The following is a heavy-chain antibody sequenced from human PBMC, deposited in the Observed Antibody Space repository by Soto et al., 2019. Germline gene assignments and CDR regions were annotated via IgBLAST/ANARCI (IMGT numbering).Heavy chain of an antibody. CDR1: GFTFSSHG. J-gene: IGHJ4*02. Sequence: GGSLRLSCAASGFTFSSHGMHRVRQAPGKGLEWVAVISYDGSNKYYADSVKGRFTISRDNSKNTLYLQMNSLRAEDTAVYYCAKRRYYYGSGSLIDYWGQGTLVTVSS. CDR2: ISYDGSNK. V-gene: IGHV3-30*18. D-gene: IGHD3-10*01. CDR3: AKRRYYYGSGSLIDY.